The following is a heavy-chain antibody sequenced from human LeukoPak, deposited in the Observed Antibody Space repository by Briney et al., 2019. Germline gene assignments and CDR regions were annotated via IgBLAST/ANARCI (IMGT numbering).Heavy chain of an antibody. CDR3: AKDRGRITIFGVVQPDYYYYGMDV. CDR2: ISGSGGST. D-gene: IGHD3-3*01. Sequence: ETLSLTCAVSGGSIKSNNWWSWVRQAPGKGLEWVSAISGSGGSTYYADSVKGRFTISRDNSKNTLYLQMNSLRAEDTAVYYCAKDRGRITIFGVVQPDYYYYGMDVWGQGTTVTVSS. J-gene: IGHJ6*02. V-gene: IGHV3-23*01. CDR1: GGSIKSNN.